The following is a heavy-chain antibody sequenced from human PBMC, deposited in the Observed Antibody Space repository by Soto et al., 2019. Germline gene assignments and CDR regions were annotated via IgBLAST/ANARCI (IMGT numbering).Heavy chain of an antibody. V-gene: IGHV3-33*01. J-gene: IGHJ4*02. D-gene: IGHD2-21*02. CDR3: ARDVTGYSNFDY. CDR2: IWYDGSNK. CDR1: GFTFSSYG. Sequence: PGGSLRLSCAASGFTFSSYGMHWVRRAPGKGLEWVAVIWYDGSNKYYADSVKGRFTISRDNSKNTLYLQMNSLRAEDTAVYYCARDVTGYSNFDYWGQGTLVTVSS.